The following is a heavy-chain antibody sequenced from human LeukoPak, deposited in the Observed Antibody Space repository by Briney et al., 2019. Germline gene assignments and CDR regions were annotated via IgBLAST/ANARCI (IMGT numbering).Heavy chain of an antibody. V-gene: IGHV3-74*01. J-gene: IGHJ3*01. CDR1: GFTFSNYW. Sequence: GGSLRLSCAASGFTFSNYWIHWVRQAPGKGLVWVSRINKDGSSTYYLDSVKGRFTISRDNARNTLYLQMNSLRAEDTAVYYCARVPYVFDLWGQGTMVTVSS. CDR2: INKDGSST. CDR3: ARVPYVFDL.